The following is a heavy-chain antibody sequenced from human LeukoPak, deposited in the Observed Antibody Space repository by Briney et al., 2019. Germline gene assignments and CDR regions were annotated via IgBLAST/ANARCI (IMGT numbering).Heavy chain of an antibody. Sequence: MAGGSLRLSCAASGFTFSNAWMSWVRQAPGKGLEWVGRIKSKTDGGTTDYAAPVKGRFTISRDDSKNTLYLQMNSLKTEDTAVYYCTTGPAAVYFDYWGQGTLVTVSS. D-gene: IGHD6-13*01. J-gene: IGHJ4*02. CDR2: IKSKTDGGTT. V-gene: IGHV3-15*01. CDR3: TTGPAAVYFDY. CDR1: GFTFSNAW.